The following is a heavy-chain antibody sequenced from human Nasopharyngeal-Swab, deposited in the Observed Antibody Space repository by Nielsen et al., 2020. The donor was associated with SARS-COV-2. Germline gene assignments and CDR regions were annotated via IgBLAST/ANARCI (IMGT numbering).Heavy chain of an antibody. CDR2: ISGDGSST. CDR1: GFTFSSFW. CDR3: ARGSGPHGSWDY. D-gene: IGHD1-26*01. V-gene: IGHV3-74*01. Sequence: GGSLRLSCVASGFTFSSFWLHWVRQVPGKGLVWISRISGDGSSTSYADSVKGRLTISRDNAKNTLYLQINTLTGEDTAVYHCARGSGPHGSWDYWGQGTLVTVSS. J-gene: IGHJ4*02.